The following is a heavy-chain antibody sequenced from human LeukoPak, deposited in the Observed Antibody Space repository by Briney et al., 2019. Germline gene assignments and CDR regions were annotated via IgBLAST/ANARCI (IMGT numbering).Heavy chain of an antibody. CDR3: AASQMVHYYYYMDV. CDR1: GFTFTSSA. Sequence: SVKVSCKASGFTFTSSAMQWVRQARGQRLEWIGWIVVGSGNTNYAQKFQERVTITRDMSTSTAYMELSSLRSEDTAVYYCAASQMVHYYYYMDVWGKGTTVTVSS. J-gene: IGHJ6*03. D-gene: IGHD3-10*01. V-gene: IGHV1-58*02. CDR2: IVVGSGNT.